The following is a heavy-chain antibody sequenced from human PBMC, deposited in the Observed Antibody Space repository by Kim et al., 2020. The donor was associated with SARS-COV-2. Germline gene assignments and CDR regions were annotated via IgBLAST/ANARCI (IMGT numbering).Heavy chain of an antibody. D-gene: IGHD6-19*01. CDR2: IYYSGST. Sequence: SETLSLTCTVSGGSISSGGYYWSRLRQHPGKGLEWIGYIYYSGSTYYNPSLKSRVTISVDTSKNQFSLKLSSVTAADTAVYYCASGNGMQWLAYVNWFDPWGQGTLVTVSS. J-gene: IGHJ5*02. CDR1: GGSISSGGYY. V-gene: IGHV4-31*03. CDR3: ASGNGMQWLAYVNWFDP.